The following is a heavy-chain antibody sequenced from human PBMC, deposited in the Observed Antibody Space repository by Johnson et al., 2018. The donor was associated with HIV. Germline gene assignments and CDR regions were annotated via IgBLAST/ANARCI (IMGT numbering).Heavy chain of an antibody. CDR3: ATSLTGTRPFDI. Sequence: VYLVESGGDLVQPGGSLRLSCAASGFTVSSNYMSWVRQAPGKGLEWVSVIYSGGSTYYADSVKGRFTISRDNSKNTLYLQMNSLRAEDTAVYYCATSLTGTRPFDIWGQGTMVTVSS. V-gene: IGHV3-66*02. D-gene: IGHD1-7*01. CDR2: IYSGGST. J-gene: IGHJ3*02. CDR1: GFTVSSNY.